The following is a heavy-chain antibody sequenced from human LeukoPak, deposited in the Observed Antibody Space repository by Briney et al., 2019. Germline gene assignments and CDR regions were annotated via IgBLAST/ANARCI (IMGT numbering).Heavy chain of an antibody. V-gene: IGHV6-1*01. CDR2: TYYRSKWYY. J-gene: IGHJ4*02. CDR1: GDSVFRSSAA. CDR3: ARDKWLDTFFDY. Sequence: SQTLSLTCDVSGDSVFRSSAAWTWIRQSPSRGLEWLGRTYYRSKWYYDYAESVQGRITINPDTSKNQVSLQLKSVTTEDTAVYYCARDKWLDTFFDYWGQGILVTVSS. D-gene: IGHD6-19*01.